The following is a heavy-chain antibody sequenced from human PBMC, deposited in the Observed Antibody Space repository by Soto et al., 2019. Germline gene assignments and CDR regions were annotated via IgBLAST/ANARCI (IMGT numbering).Heavy chain of an antibody. D-gene: IGHD3-16*01. CDR2: IYFNGNT. CDR3: ASVTFGGVVLAH. V-gene: IGHV4-59*01. J-gene: IGHJ4*02. CDR1: AASFSKYY. Sequence: SETLSLTCTVSAASFSKYYWSWIRQPPGKGLEWIGYIYFNGNTNYNPSLKRRVTISIDTSKKQISLNLTSVTDADTAVYYCASVTFGGVVLAHWGQGTLVTV.